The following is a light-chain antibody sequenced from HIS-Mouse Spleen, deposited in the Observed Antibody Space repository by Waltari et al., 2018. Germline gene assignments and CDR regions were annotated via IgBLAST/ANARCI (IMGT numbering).Light chain of an antibody. CDR2: EGS. CDR1: SSDVGSYNL. V-gene: IGLV2-23*01. Sequence: QSALTQPASVSGSPGQSITISCTGTSSDVGSYNLVSWYQQHPGKAPKLRIYEGSKRPSGVSNRFSGSKYGKTASLTISGLQAEDEADYYCCSYAGSSTWVFGGGTKLTVL. J-gene: IGLJ3*02. CDR3: CSYAGSSTWV.